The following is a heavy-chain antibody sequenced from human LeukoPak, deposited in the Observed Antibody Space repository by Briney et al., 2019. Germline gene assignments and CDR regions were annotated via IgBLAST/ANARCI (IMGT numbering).Heavy chain of an antibody. J-gene: IGHJ5*02. CDR3: ARAGAWQIDP. V-gene: IGHV4-59*01. Sequence: SETLSLTCTVSGGSISSYYWSWIRQPPGKGLEWIGYIFYTGSTNYNPSLKSRVTISVDRSKNQFSLKLSSVTAADTAVYYCARAGAWQIDPWGQGTLVTVSS. CDR2: IFYTGST. CDR1: GGSISSYY. D-gene: IGHD3-10*01.